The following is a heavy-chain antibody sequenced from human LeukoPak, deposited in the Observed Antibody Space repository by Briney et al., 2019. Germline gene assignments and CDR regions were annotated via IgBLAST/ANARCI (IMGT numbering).Heavy chain of an antibody. J-gene: IGHJ3*02. V-gene: IGHV3-33*06. D-gene: IGHD6-6*01. CDR2: IWYDGSDK. CDR1: GFTFSSYA. CDR3: AKDRGIAARLSAFDI. Sequence: PGRSLRLSCAASGFTFSSYAMHWVRQAPGKGLEWVAVIWYDGSDKYYADSVKGRFTISRDNSKNTLYLQMNSLRAEDTAVYYCAKDRGIAARLSAFDIWGQGTMVTVSS.